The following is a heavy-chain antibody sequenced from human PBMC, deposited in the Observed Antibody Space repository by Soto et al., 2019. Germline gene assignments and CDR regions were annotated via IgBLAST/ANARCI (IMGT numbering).Heavy chain of an antibody. V-gene: IGHV2-5*02. CDR1: GFSLTTSGVG. J-gene: IGHJ5*02. D-gene: IGHD4-17*01. Sequence: QITLKESGPTLVKPTQTLTLTCTFSGFSLTTSGVGVGWIRQPPGKALEWLALIYWDDDKRYSPSLKSRLTITKDTSKTHVVLTMTNMDPAYTATFCAHRTTTVTWWFDPWGQGTLVTVSS. CDR3: AHRTTTVTWWFDP. CDR2: IYWDDDK.